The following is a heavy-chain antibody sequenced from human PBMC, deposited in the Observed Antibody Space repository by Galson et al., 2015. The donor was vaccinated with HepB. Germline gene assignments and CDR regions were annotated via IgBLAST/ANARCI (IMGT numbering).Heavy chain of an antibody. V-gene: IGHV3-53*01. CDR1: GFTVSSKF. D-gene: IGHD2-2*01. CDR3: VKDPSGGYCSGISCHV. Sequence: SLRLSCAASGFTVSSKFMSWVRQAPGMGLEWVSVIYSGGNTYYADTVKGRFTISRDNSKNTLYLQMNSLRAGDTAVYYCVKDPSGGYCSGISCHVWGQGTLVTVSS. J-gene: IGHJ4*02. CDR2: IYSGGNT.